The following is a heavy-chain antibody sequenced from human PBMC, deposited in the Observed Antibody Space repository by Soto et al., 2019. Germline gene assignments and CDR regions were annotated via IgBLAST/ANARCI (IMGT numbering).Heavy chain of an antibody. CDR3: ARVSIVGATTGY. Sequence: PSETLSLTCTVSGGSISSSSYYWGWIRQPPGKGLEWIGSLYYSGSTYYNPSLKGRVTISVDTSKNQFSLKLSSVTATDTAVYYCARVSIVGATTGYWGQGTLVTVSS. D-gene: IGHD1-26*01. V-gene: IGHV4-39*01. CDR1: GGSISSSSYY. CDR2: LYYSGST. J-gene: IGHJ4*02.